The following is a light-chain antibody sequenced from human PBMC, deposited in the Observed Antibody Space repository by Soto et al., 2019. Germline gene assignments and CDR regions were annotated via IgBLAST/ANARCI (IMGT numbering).Light chain of an antibody. V-gene: IGLV2-14*01. CDR2: QVT. J-gene: IGLJ2*01. CDR3: SSFSTGRGYVI. Sequence: QSALTQPASVSGSPGQSITISCTGTSSDVGNYNYVSWYQETPGKAPRLIIYQVTNRPSWVSNRFSGSKSGNTASLTISGLQADDEADYYCSSFSTGRGYVIFGRGTKLTVL. CDR1: SSDVGNYNY.